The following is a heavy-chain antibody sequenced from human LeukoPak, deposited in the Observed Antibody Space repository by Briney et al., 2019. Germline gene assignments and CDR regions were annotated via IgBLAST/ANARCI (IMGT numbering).Heavy chain of an antibody. D-gene: IGHD1-26*01. J-gene: IGHJ4*02. CDR2: ISSSSYI. CDR3: AREGATAFDY. V-gene: IGHV3-21*01. Sequence: PGGSLRLSCAASGFTFSSYSMNWVRQAPGKGLEWVSSISSSSYIYYADSVKGRFTISRDNAKNSLCLQMNSLRAEDTAVYYCAREGATAFDYWGQGTLVTVSS. CDR1: GFTFSSYS.